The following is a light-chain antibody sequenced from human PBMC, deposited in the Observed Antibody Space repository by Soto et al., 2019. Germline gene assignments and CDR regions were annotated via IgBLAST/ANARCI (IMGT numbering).Light chain of an antibody. Sequence: QLTKSPSSLSASVLDRFTINCRASQGIASDLAWYQQKPGQAPNLLIYAASTLQSGVPSRFSGSGSGTDFTLTISSLQPEDFATYYCQQLNSYPLTFGGGTKVDIK. CDR2: AAS. V-gene: IGKV1-9*01. J-gene: IGKJ4*01. CDR1: QGIASD. CDR3: QQLNSYPLT.